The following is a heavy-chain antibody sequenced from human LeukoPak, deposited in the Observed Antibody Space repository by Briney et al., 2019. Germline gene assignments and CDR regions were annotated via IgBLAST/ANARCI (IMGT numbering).Heavy chain of an antibody. CDR3: ASGDYLDY. J-gene: IGHJ4*02. Sequence: PGGSLRLSCAASGFTFSSYSMNWVRQAPGKGLEWVSVIYSGGSTYYADSVKGRFTISRDNSKNTLYLQMNSLRAEDTAVYYCASGDYLDYWGQGTLVTVSS. CDR1: GFTFSSYS. D-gene: IGHD4-17*01. CDR2: IYSGGST. V-gene: IGHV3-66*01.